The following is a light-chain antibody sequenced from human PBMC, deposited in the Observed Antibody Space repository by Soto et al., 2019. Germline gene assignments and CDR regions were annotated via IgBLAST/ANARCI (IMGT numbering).Light chain of an antibody. V-gene: IGKV1-39*01. CDR1: QSISSY. CDR2: AAS. Sequence: DIQMTQSPSTLSASVGDRVTITCRASQSISSYLNWYQQKPGKAPKLLIYAASSLQSGVPSRFSGSGSGTEFTLTISSLRSEDFAVYYCQQYNKWPRTFGQGTKVDIK. J-gene: IGKJ1*01. CDR3: QQYNKWPRT.